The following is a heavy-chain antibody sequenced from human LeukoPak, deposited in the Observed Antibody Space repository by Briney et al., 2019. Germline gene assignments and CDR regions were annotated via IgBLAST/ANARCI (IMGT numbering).Heavy chain of an antibody. J-gene: IGHJ5*02. V-gene: IGHV4-34*01. CDR3: ARGRRRQYQLLRSWFDP. D-gene: IGHD2-2*01. Sequence: PSETLSLTCAVYGGSFSGYYWSWIRQPPGKGLEWIGEINHSGSTNYNPSLKSRVTISVDTSKNQCSLKLSSVTAADTAVYYCARGRRRQYQLLRSWFDPWGQGTLVTVSS. CDR1: GGSFSGYY. CDR2: INHSGST.